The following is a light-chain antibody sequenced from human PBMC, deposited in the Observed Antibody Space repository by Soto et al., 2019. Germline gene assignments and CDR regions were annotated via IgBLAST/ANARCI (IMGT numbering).Light chain of an antibody. Sequence: DIRMTQSPSILSASVGDSVTITCRASQIITSWLAWYQQKPGKAPKLLISDVSNLESGVPSRFSGSGYGTDFTLTISRLEPEDFAVYYCQQYRSSPLTFGGGTKVEIK. CDR2: DVS. CDR3: QQYRSSPLT. J-gene: IGKJ4*01. V-gene: IGKV1-5*01. CDR1: QIITSW.